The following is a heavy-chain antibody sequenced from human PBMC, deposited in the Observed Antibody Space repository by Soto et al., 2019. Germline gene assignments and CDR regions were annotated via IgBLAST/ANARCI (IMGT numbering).Heavy chain of an antibody. CDR2: MNPNSGNT. V-gene: IGHV1-8*01. D-gene: IGHD3-10*01. J-gene: IGHJ5*02. CDR1: GYTFTNYV. CDR3: ARVIGPFDT. Sequence: EASVKVSCKAFGYTFTNYVINWVRQAPGQGLEWMGWMNPNSGNTAYAQKFQGRVTMTRNTSTSTAYMELSSLISEDTAVYYCARVIGPFDTWGQGTLVTVSS.